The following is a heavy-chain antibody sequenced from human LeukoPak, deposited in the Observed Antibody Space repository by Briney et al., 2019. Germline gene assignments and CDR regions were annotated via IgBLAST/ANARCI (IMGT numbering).Heavy chain of an antibody. D-gene: IGHD3-3*01. V-gene: IGHV1-46*01. CDR2: INPSGGGT. Sequence: ASVKVSCMASGYTFTSYGISWVRQAPGQGLEWMGIINPSGGGTSYAQKFQGRVTMTRDTSTSTVYMELSSLRSEDTAVYYCANYDFWSGYYTQWGQGTLVTVSS. CDR1: GYTFTSYG. J-gene: IGHJ4*02. CDR3: ANYDFWSGYYTQ.